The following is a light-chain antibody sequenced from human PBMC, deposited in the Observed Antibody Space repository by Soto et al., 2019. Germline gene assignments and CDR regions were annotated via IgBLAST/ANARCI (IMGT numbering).Light chain of an antibody. Sequence: DIQMTQSPSSLSASVGDRVTVTCRASQGIRDALVWYQQKPGKAPKRLIYGSSTLQSGVPSRFSGSGTETEFTLTISSLQPEDSATYYCLQHKSLPLTFGQGTKVEIK. CDR2: GSS. J-gene: IGKJ1*01. V-gene: IGKV1-17*01. CDR3: LQHKSLPLT. CDR1: QGIRDA.